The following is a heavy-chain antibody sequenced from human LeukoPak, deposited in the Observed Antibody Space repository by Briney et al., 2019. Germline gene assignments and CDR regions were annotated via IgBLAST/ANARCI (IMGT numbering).Heavy chain of an antibody. CDR2: SSRTGSTI. V-gene: IGHV3-48*03. D-gene: IGHD1-1*01. CDR3: ATDEGTPTNL. Sequence: GGSLRLSCAASGFTFSTYEMNWVRQAPGKGLEWVSYSSRTGSTIYYADSVKGRFTISRDSAKNSLYLKMNTLKTEDTAIYYCATDEGTPTNLWGQGTLVTVSS. J-gene: IGHJ5*02. CDR1: GFTFSTYE.